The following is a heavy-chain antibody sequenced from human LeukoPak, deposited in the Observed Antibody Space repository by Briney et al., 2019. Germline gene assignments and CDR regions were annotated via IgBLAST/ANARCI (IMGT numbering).Heavy chain of an antibody. Sequence: SETLSLTCTVSGGSISSGGYYWSWIRQHPGKGLEWIGYIYYSGSTYYNPSLKSRVTISVDTSKNQFSLKLSSVTAADTAVYYCAGEVVVAGKGGFDYWGQGTLVTVSS. V-gene: IGHV4-31*03. D-gene: IGHD6-19*01. CDR2: IYYSGST. CDR1: GGSISSGGYY. CDR3: AGEVVVAGKGGFDY. J-gene: IGHJ4*02.